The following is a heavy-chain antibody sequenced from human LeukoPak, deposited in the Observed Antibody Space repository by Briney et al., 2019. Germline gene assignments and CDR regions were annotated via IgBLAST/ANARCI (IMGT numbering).Heavy chain of an antibody. Sequence: GGSLTLSCAASGFTFSSYWMHWVRQAPGKGLVWVSCSNSDGSSTSYADSVKGRFTISRDNAEKTLYLQMNSLRAEDTAVYYCAKDGGHYYGYMTDAFDIWGQGTMVTVSS. D-gene: IGHD3-10*01. CDR3: AKDGGHYYGYMTDAFDI. CDR1: GFTFSSYW. J-gene: IGHJ3*02. V-gene: IGHV3-74*01. CDR2: SNSDGSST.